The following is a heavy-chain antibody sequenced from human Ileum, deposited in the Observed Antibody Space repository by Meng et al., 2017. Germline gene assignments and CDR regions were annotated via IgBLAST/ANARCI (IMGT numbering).Heavy chain of an antibody. CDR3: ARGFWKSGFDS. CDR2: TYYTSKWNN. J-gene: IGHJ5*02. D-gene: IGHD3-3*01. Sequence: QVQLHQSGQGLMKPSQTHSLTRATSGDNVPRSNTAWNWIRQSPSRGLEWLGRTYYTSKWNNDYAVSVRSRITINADTSKSQSSLHLNSVTPEDTAVYYCARGFWKSGFDSWGQGTLVTVSS. V-gene: IGHV6-1*01. CDR1: GDNVPRSNTA.